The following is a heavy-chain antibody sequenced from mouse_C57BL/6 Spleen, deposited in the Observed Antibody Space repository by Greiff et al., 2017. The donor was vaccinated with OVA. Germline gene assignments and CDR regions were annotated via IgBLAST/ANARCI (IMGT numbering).Heavy chain of an antibody. V-gene: IGHV5-16*01. J-gene: IGHJ1*03. CDR2: INYDGSST. D-gene: IGHD1-1*01. CDR1: GFTFSDYY. CDR3: ARAPDYYGSSYWYFDV. Sequence: EVKLMESEGGLVQPGSSMKLSCTASGFTFSDYYMAWVRQVPEKGLEWVANINYDGSSTYYLDSLKSRFIISRDNAKNILYLQMSSLKSEDTATYYCARAPDYYGSSYWYFDVWGTGTTVTVSS.